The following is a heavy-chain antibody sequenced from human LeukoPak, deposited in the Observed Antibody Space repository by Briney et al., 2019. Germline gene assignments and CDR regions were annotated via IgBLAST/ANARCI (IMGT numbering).Heavy chain of an antibody. V-gene: IGHV4-61*01. CDR2: IYYSGST. CDR1: GGSVSSGSYY. Sequence: NPSQTLSLTCTVSGGSVSSGSYYWSWIRQPPGKGLEWIGYIYYSGSTNYNPSLKSRVTISVDTSKNQFSLKLSSVTAADTAVYYCARESRVGATPELAFDIWGQGTMVTVSS. CDR3: ARESRVGATPELAFDI. J-gene: IGHJ3*02. D-gene: IGHD1-26*01.